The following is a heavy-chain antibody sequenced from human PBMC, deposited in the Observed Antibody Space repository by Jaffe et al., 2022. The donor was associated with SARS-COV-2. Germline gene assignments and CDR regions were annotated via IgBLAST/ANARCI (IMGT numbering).Heavy chain of an antibody. CDR2: ISASGGGT. D-gene: IGHD4-17*01. Sequence: EVQLLESGGGLVQPGGSLRLSCAASGFTFSSYAMSWVRQAPGEGLEWVSAISASGGGTYYADSVKGRFTISRDNSKNTLYLRMKSLRAEDTAVYYCAREGNYGDYGSLYNWFDPWGQGTLVTVSS. J-gene: IGHJ5*02. CDR3: AREGNYGDYGSLYNWFDP. CDR1: GFTFSSYA. V-gene: IGHV3-23*01.